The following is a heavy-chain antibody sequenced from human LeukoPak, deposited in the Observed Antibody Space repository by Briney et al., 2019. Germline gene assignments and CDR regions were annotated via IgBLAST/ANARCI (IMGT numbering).Heavy chain of an antibody. V-gene: IGHV1-8*01. CDR2: MNPNSGNT. Sequence: GASVKVSCKASGYTFTSYDINWVRQATGQGLEWMGWMNPNSGNTGYAQKFQGRVTMTRNTSISTAYMELSSLGSEDTAVYYCARVPTGTGIDYYGMDVWGQGTTVTVSS. D-gene: IGHD1-1*01. CDR1: GYTFTSYD. CDR3: ARVPTGTGIDYYGMDV. J-gene: IGHJ6*02.